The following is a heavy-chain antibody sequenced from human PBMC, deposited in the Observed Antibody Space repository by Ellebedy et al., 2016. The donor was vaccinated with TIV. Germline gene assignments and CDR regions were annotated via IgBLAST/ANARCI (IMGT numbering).Heavy chain of an antibody. CDR1: GYTFTSYA. J-gene: IGHJ4*02. D-gene: IGHD4-23*01. Sequence: AASVKVSCKASGYTFTSYAMHWARQAPGQRLEWMGWINAGNGNTKYSQKFQGRVTITRDTSASTAYMELSSLRSEDTAVYYCARVLMTTVGFDYWGQGTLVTVSS. CDR2: INAGNGNT. CDR3: ARVLMTTVGFDY. V-gene: IGHV1-3*01.